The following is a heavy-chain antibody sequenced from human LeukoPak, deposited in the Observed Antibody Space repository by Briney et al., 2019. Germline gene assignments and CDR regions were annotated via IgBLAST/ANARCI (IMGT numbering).Heavy chain of an antibody. Sequence: GESLRLSSSASGFTLSDYAMHWLRQAPENVLESVAGITPNGGGTYFADSVKGRFSISRDNSKNTLYLQMSSLSSEDTAVYYCVKAGSSSTTCYGNCWGEGTLVTVSS. D-gene: IGHD2-2*01. CDR2: ITPNGGGT. J-gene: IGHJ4*02. CDR1: GFTLSDYA. CDR3: VKAGSSSTTCYGNC. V-gene: IGHV3-64D*09.